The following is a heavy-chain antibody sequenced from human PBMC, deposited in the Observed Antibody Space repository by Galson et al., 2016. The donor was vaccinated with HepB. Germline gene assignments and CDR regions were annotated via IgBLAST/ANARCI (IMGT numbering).Heavy chain of an antibody. CDR3: ARGAHRYNTSSLDWFAP. CDR1: GYTFTTHY. J-gene: IGHJ5*02. Sequence: SVKVSCKASGYTFTTHYMHWVRQAPGQGLEWIGLINPSGGTTTYAQKFQGRVTMTRETSTSTVYLELSSLRSDDTAVYFCARGAHRYNTSSLDWFAPWGQGSLVTVSS. D-gene: IGHD6-6*01. CDR2: INPSGGTT. V-gene: IGHV1-46*01.